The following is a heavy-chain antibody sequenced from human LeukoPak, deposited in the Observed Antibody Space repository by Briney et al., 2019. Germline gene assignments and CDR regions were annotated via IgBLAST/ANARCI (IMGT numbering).Heavy chain of an antibody. CDR3: ATVPSRLPFDY. J-gene: IGHJ4*02. V-gene: IGHV3-23*01. CDR2: ISGIGDST. CDR1: ALTFSSYA. Sequence: GRCLRLACAASALTFSSYAIGCVSPAPGNGIGWVIAISGIGDSTYYSDAVMGSIAIYRNNTKYILYLQMNSVRAEDTAVYYCATVPSRLPFDYWGQGTLVTVSS. D-gene: IGHD2-2*01.